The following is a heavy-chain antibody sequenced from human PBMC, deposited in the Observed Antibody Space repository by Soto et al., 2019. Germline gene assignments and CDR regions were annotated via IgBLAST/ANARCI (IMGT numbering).Heavy chain of an antibody. V-gene: IGHV3-13*01. D-gene: IGHD3-10*01. J-gene: IGHJ4*02. Sequence: GGSLRLSCAASGFTFSSYDMHWVRQATGKGLEWVSAIGTAGDTYYPGSVKGRFTISRENAKNSLYLQMNSLRAGDTAVYYCARGPYFSGSRIAPYYFDYRSQGTLVTVSA. CDR3: ARGPYFSGSRIAPYYFDY. CDR1: GFTFSSYD. CDR2: IGTAGDT.